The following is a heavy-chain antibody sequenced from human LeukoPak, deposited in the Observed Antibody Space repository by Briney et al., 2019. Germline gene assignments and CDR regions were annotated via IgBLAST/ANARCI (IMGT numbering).Heavy chain of an antibody. CDR1: GGTFSSYT. CDR3: ARELAVAGTGGAFDI. J-gene: IGHJ3*02. Sequence: SVKVSCKASGGTFSSYTISWVRQAPGQGLEWMGGITPTFDTADYAQKFQGRVTISADESTSTAYMELSSLRSEDTAVYYCARELAVAGTGGAFDIWGQGTMVTVSS. D-gene: IGHD6-19*01. CDR2: ITPTFDTA. V-gene: IGHV1-69*13.